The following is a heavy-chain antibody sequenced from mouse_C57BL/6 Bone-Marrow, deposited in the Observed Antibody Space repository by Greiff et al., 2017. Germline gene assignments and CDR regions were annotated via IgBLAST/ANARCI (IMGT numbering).Heavy chain of an antibody. CDR1: GYTFTSYG. Sequence: QVQLQQSGAELARPGASVKLSCKASGYTFTSYGISWVKQRTGQGLEWIGEIYPRSGNTYYNEKFKGKATLTADKSSSTAYMELRSLTSEDSAVYFCARGDDYGSSYLWYFDVWGTGTTVTVSS. CDR2: IYPRSGNT. D-gene: IGHD1-1*01. CDR3: ARGDDYGSSYLWYFDV. V-gene: IGHV1-81*01. J-gene: IGHJ1*03.